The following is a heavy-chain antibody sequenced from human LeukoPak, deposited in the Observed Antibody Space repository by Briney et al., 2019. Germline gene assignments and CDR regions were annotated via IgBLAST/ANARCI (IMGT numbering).Heavy chain of an antibody. J-gene: IGHJ4*02. CDR1: RHSFHSQW. CDR2: IYPDDSDT. CDR3: SRRGDSDFRID. Sequence: GESLKISCKGPRHSFHSQWIGWVRQMPGKGLEWMGIIYPDDSDTRYSPSLQGQVNISANKSISTAYLQWNSPEASDSAIYYCSRRGDSDFRIDWGQGTLVTVSS. D-gene: IGHD2-21*02. V-gene: IGHV5-51*01.